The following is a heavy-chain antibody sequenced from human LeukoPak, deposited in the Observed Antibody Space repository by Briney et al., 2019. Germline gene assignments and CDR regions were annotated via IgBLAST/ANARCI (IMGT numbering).Heavy chain of an antibody. V-gene: IGHV1-18*01. CDR2: ISGYNGNT. D-gene: IGHD6-13*01. Sequence: ASVKVSCKTSGFTFTSCGISRVRQAPGQGLEWVGWISGYNGNTNYAQKFRGRLTMTTDTSTTTAYMELRSLRSDDTAVYYCAKDRSSSAREDWGQRTLVTVSS. CDR3: AKDRSSSARED. CDR1: GFTFTSCG. J-gene: IGHJ4*02.